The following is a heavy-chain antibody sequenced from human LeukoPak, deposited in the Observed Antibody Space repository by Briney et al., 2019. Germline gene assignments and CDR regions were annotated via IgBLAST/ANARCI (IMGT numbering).Heavy chain of an antibody. CDR1: GGSFSGYY. CDR3: ARGLFGMEYFQH. Sequence: SETLSLTCAVYGGSFSGYYWSWIRQPPGKGLEWIGEINHSGSTNYNPSLKSRVTISVDTSKNQFSLKLSSVTAADTAVYYCARGLFGMEYFQHWGQGTLVTVSS. D-gene: IGHD3-3*01. CDR2: INHSGST. V-gene: IGHV4-34*01. J-gene: IGHJ1*01.